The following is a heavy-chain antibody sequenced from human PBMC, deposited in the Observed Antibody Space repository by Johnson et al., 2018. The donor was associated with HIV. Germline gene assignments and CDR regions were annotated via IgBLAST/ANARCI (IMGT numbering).Heavy chain of an antibody. V-gene: IGHV3-30*02. CDR3: ARSDRGYDACDI. CDR1: GFPFSMSA. Sequence: PLVESGGGVVQPGGSLRLTCAASGFPFSMSAMHWVRQAPGKGLEWVTFIHYDGSNKYYADSVKGRFTISRDNSKNTLHLQMNNVRAEDTAIYYCARSDRGYDACDIWGQGTMVSVSS. CDR2: IHYDGSNK. J-gene: IGHJ3*02. D-gene: IGHD5-12*01.